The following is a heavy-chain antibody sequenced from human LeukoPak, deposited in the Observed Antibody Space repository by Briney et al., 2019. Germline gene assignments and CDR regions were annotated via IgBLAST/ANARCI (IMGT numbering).Heavy chain of an antibody. CDR3: ARDSGTTGEVKFDP. CDR1: GDSISRYY. J-gene: IGHJ5*02. D-gene: IGHD3-10*01. CDR2: IYNGGII. V-gene: IGHV4-4*07. Sequence: SETLPLTCTVSGDSISRYYWSWIRQPAGKGLEWIGRIYNGGIITYNPSLKSRVTMSIDTSNNQFSLRLRFVTAADTAVYYCARDSGTTGEVKFDPWGQGTLVTVSS.